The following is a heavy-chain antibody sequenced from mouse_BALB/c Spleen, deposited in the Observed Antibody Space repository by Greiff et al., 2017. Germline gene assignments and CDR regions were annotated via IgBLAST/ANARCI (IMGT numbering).Heavy chain of an antibody. J-gene: IGHJ4*01. CDR1: GFTFTDYY. CDR3: ARDIDSRYAMDY. CDR2: ISNKANGYTT. V-gene: IGHV7-3*02. D-gene: IGHD2-13*01. Sequence: EVMLVESGGGLVQPGGSLRLSCATSGFTFTDYYMSWVRQPPGKALEWLGFISNKANGYTTEYSATVKGPFTIARANSQSILYLQMHTLRAEDSATSVCARDIDSRYAMDYWGQGTSVTVSS.